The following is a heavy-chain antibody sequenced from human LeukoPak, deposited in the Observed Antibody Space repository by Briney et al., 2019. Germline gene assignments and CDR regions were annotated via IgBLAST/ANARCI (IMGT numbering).Heavy chain of an antibody. CDR2: ISGSGGRT. D-gene: IGHD6-13*01. Sequence: GGSLRLSCAASGFTFSSYDMSWVRQAPGKGLEWVSVISGSGGRTYYADSVKGRFTISRDNSKNTLYLQMNSLRAEDTAVYYCAKASAAGDSSWWNYWNQGSLVTVSS. CDR3: AKASAAGDSSWWNY. J-gene: IGHJ4*02. CDR1: GFTFSSYD. V-gene: IGHV3-23*01.